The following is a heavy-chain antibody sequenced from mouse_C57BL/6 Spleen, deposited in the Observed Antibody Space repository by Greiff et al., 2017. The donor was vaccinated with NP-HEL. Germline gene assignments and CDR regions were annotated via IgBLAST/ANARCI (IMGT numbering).Heavy chain of an antibody. Sequence: VQLQQSGAELARPGASVKLSCKASGYTFTSYGISWVKQRPGQGLEWIGEIYPRSGNTYYNEKFKGKATLTADKSSSTAYMELRSLTSEDSAVYFCARTDYGSSFPWFAYWGQGTLVTVSA. CDR1: GYTFTSYG. CDR3: ARTDYGSSFPWFAY. V-gene: IGHV1-81*01. CDR2: IYPRSGNT. D-gene: IGHD1-1*01. J-gene: IGHJ3*01.